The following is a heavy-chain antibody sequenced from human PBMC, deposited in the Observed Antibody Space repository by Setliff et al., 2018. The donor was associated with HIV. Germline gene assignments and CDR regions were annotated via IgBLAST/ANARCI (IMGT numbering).Heavy chain of an antibody. V-gene: IGHV3-30*02. CDR3: ARTGHYYYYYMDV. J-gene: IGHJ6*03. CDR2: IGYDGSNK. Sequence: GGSLRLSCSASGFTFNVYGIHWVRQAPGKGLEWVAYIGYDGSNKEYADSVKGRFTISRDNSKKTLYLQMNRPRVEDTAVYYCARTGHYYYYYMDVWGKGTTVTVSS. CDR1: GFTFNVYG.